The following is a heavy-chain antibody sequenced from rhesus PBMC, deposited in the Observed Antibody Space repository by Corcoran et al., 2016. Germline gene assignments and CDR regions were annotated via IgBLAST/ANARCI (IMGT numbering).Heavy chain of an antibody. V-gene: IGHV4-169*02. CDR3: AREVSGTTSRGLDS. Sequence: QLQLQESGPGLVKPSETLSVTCAVSGGSISSTYWSWIRQAPGEGLEVIGYIYGSGSNTNYKPSLKNRVTLSVDTSKNQFALKLSSVTAAETAVYYCAREVSGTTSRGLDSWGQGVVVTVSS. CDR1: GGSISSTY. D-gene: IGHD1-14*01. CDR2: IYGSGSNT. J-gene: IGHJ6*01.